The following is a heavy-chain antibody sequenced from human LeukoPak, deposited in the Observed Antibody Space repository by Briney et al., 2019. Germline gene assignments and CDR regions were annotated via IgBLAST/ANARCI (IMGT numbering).Heavy chain of an antibody. CDR1: GGSISSGGYY. V-gene: IGHV4-31*03. Sequence: PSETLSLTCTVSGGSISSGGYYWSWIRQHPGKGLEWIGYIYYSGSTYYNPSLKSRVTISVDTSKDQFSLKLSSVTAADTAVYYCAREGDYYDSSGYHQTAFDIWSQGTMVTVSS. D-gene: IGHD3-22*01. J-gene: IGHJ3*02. CDR3: AREGDYYDSSGYHQTAFDI. CDR2: IYYSGST.